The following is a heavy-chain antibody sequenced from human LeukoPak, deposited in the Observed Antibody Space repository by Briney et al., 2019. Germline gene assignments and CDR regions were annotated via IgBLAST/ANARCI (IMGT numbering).Heavy chain of an antibody. D-gene: IGHD2-2*01. CDR3: ARVAVVPAAKNAFDI. CDR1: GGSISSYY. Sequence: SETLSLTCTVSGGSISSYYWSWIRQPPGKGLEWIGYIYYSGSTNYNPSLKSRVTISVDTSKNQFSLKLSSVTAADTAVYYCARVAVVPAAKNAFDIWGQGTMVTVSS. V-gene: IGHV4-59*08. CDR2: IYYSGST. J-gene: IGHJ3*02.